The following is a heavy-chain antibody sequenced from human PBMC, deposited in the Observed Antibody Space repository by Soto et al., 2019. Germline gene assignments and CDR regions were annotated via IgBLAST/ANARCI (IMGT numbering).Heavy chain of an antibody. V-gene: IGHV3-7*01. J-gene: IGHJ4*02. CDR1: GFAFSRYW. D-gene: IGHD5-12*01. Sequence: GGSLRLSCAASGFAFSRYWMSWVRQAPGKGLEWVANIKEDGSEKYYVDSVKGRFTISRDNAKNSLYLQMSSLRAEDTAVYYCASWLRTSEVAPGYWGQGTLVTVSS. CDR3: ASWLRTSEVAPGY. CDR2: IKEDGSEK.